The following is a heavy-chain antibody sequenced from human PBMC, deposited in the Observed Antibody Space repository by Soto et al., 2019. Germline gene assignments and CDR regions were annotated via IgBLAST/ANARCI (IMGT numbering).Heavy chain of an antibody. Sequence: EVQLLESGGGLVQPGGSLRLSCAASGFTFSSYAMSWVRQAPGKGLEWVSAISGSGGSTYYADSVKGRFTISRDNSKNTLYLQMNSLRAEEKAVYYCAKGSFGYCSGGSCYSYYYYGMDVWGQGTTVTVSS. CDR1: GFTFSSYA. J-gene: IGHJ6*02. CDR3: AKGSFGYCSGGSCYSYYYYGMDV. CDR2: ISGSGGST. D-gene: IGHD2-15*01. V-gene: IGHV3-23*01.